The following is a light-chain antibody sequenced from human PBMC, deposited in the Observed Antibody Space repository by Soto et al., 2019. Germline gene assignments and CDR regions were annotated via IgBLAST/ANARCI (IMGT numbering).Light chain of an antibody. CDR3: ASYTSRSTRV. Sequence: QSALTQPASVSGSPGQSITISCTGATSDVGHYNYVSWYQHHPGTAPKLMIYEVTNRPSGVSNRFSGSKSGNTASLTISGLQAEDEADYYCASYTSRSTRVFGTGTKLTVL. CDR1: TSDVGHYNY. V-gene: IGLV2-14*01. J-gene: IGLJ1*01. CDR2: EVT.